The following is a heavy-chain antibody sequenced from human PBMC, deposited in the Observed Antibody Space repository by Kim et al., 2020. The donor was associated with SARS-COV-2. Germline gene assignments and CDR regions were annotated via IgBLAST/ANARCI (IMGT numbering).Heavy chain of an antibody. D-gene: IGHD6-19*01. Sequence: KFQGRVTMTRDTSISTAYMELSRLRSDDTAVYYCAREISGWYYYYYGMDVWGQGTTVTVSS. CDR3: AREISGWYYYYYGMDV. V-gene: IGHV1-2*02. J-gene: IGHJ6*02.